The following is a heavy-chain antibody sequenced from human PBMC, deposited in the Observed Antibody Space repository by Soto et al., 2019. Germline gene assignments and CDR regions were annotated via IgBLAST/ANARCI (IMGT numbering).Heavy chain of an antibody. CDR1: GGSVSSGNVY. V-gene: IGHV4-61*03. D-gene: IGHD1-7*01. Sequence: SETLSLTCTASGGSVSSGNVYWSWIRQSPGKGLEWIGHIYFNGKAYYSPSLKSRLAISLDTSNNHFSLKLSSVSAADTAVYYCAQDSHGGNTFFDIWGQGAPVTVSS. J-gene: IGHJ4*02. CDR2: IYFNGKA. CDR3: AQDSHGGNTFFDI.